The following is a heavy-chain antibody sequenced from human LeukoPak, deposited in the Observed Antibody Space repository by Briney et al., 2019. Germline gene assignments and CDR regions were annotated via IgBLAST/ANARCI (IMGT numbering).Heavy chain of an antibody. Sequence: GGSLRLSCAASGFYFANYAMSWVRQAPGKGLEWVSATVGGGSPNTYHADSVKGRFTISRDISKNTLYLQMSSLRAEDTAVYYCARRAGGYSHPYDYWGQGVLVTVSS. CDR3: ARRAGGYSHPYDY. J-gene: IGHJ4*02. CDR1: GFYFANYA. D-gene: IGHD4-23*01. V-gene: IGHV3-23*01. CDR2: TVGGGSPNT.